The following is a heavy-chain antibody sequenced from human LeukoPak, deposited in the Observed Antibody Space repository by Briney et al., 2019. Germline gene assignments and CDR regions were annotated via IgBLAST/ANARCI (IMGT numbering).Heavy chain of an antibody. Sequence: GGSLRLSCAASGFTFSSYEMNWVRQAPGKGLEWVSYISSSGSTIYYADSVKGRFTISRDNAKNSLYLQMNSLRAEDTAVYYCARGPHLLIAAAYENWFDPWGQGTLVTVSS. J-gene: IGHJ5*02. V-gene: IGHV3-48*03. D-gene: IGHD6-13*01. CDR2: ISSSGSTI. CDR3: ARGPHLLIAAAYENWFDP. CDR1: GFTFSSYE.